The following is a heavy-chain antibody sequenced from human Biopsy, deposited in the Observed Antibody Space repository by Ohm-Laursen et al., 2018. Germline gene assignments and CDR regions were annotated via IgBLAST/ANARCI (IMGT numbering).Heavy chain of an antibody. CDR1: GFTFDDYG. Sequence: SLRLSCAASGFTFDDYGMHWVRQAPGKGLEWVSLISWDGTSTYYADSVEGRFTISRDNSKNSLYLQMNSLRVEDTALYYCARAFRGQYFYYYYGMDVWGQGTTVTVSS. V-gene: IGHV3-43D*04. CDR2: ISWDGTST. J-gene: IGHJ6*02. CDR3: ARAFRGQYFYYYYGMDV. D-gene: IGHD3-9*01.